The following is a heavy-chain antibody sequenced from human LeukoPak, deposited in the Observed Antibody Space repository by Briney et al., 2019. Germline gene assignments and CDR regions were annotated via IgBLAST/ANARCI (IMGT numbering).Heavy chain of an antibody. D-gene: IGHD5-18*01. CDR1: GYSISSGYN. J-gene: IGHJ3*02. V-gene: IGHV4-38-2*02. CDR2: IYHSGST. CDR3: AREAAEIQAFDI. Sequence: PSETLSLTCTVSGYSISSGYNWGWIRQPPGKGLEWIGSIYHSGSTYYKPSLKSRVTISLDTSKNQFSLKLSSVTAADTAVYYCAREAAEIQAFDIWGQGTMVTVSS.